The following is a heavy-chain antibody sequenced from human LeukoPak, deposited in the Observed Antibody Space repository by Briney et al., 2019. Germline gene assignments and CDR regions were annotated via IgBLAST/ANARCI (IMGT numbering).Heavy chain of an antibody. CDR2: INPNSGGP. Sequence: EASVKVSCKASGYTFTGYYMHWVRQAPGQGLEWMGRINPNSGGPNYAQKFQGRVTMTRDTSISTAYMELSRLRSGDTAVYYCASEGRLGYYYDSSGSYWFDPWGQGTLVTVSS. CDR3: ASEGRLGYYYDSSGSYWFDP. V-gene: IGHV1-2*06. D-gene: IGHD3-22*01. CDR1: GYTFTGYY. J-gene: IGHJ5*02.